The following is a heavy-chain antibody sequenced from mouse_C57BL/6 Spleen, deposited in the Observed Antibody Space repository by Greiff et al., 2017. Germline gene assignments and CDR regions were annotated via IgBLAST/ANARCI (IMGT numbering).Heavy chain of an antibody. J-gene: IGHJ2*01. V-gene: IGHV5-17*01. CDR2: ISSGSSTI. CDR3: ARGGCTVVATDYFGG. CDR1: GFTFSDYG. Sequence: EVQRVEPGGGLVKPGGSLKLSCAASGFTFSDYGMHWVRQAPEKGLEWVAYISSGSSTINYADTVKGRFTITRDNAKNTRFMQMTSLRSEDTAMYYCARGGCTVVATDYFGGWGHGTTLT. D-gene: IGHD1-1*01.